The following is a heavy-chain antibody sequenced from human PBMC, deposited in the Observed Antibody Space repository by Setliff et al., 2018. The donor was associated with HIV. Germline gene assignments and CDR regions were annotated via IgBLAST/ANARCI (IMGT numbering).Heavy chain of an antibody. V-gene: IGHV1-69*10. CDR1: GFTFNHYA. D-gene: IGHD3-10*01. CDR2: TNPQSDIA. CDR3: ARDRGDLSLAYYLYYGMDV. Sequence: SVKVSCKASGFTFNHYALSWVRQAPGQRPEWMGGTNPQSDIANYAQRFQGRVTMTTDRSTSTVYMELSSLRSEDTAVYYCARDRGDLSLAYYLYYGMDVWGQGTTVTVSS. J-gene: IGHJ6*02.